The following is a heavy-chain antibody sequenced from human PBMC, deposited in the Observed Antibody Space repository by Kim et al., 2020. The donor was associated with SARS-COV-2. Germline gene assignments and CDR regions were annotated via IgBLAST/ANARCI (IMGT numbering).Heavy chain of an antibody. V-gene: IGHV3-21*01. Sequence: GGSLRLSCAASGFTFSSYSMNWVRQAPGKGLEWVSSISSSSSYIYYADSVKGRFTISRDNAKNSLYLQMNSLRAEDTAVYYCARAQPPTHYDILTGYYRGDYYYYGMDVWGQGTTVTVSS. CDR2: ISSSSSYI. CDR1: GFTFSSYS. D-gene: IGHD3-9*01. J-gene: IGHJ6*02. CDR3: ARAQPPTHYDILTGYYRGDYYYYGMDV.